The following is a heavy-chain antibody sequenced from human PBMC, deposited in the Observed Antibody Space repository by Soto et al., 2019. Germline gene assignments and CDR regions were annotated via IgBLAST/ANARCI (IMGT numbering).Heavy chain of an antibody. CDR1: GGSISSSSYY. J-gene: IGHJ5*02. CDR2: IYYSGST. Sequence: KASETLSLTCTVSGGSISSSSYYWGWIRQPPGKGLEWIGSIYYSGSTYYNPSLKSRVTISVDTSKNQFSLKLSSVTAADTAVYYCARIITIFGVVISGLDPWGQGTLVTVSS. D-gene: IGHD3-3*01. CDR3: ARIITIFGVVISGLDP. V-gene: IGHV4-39*01.